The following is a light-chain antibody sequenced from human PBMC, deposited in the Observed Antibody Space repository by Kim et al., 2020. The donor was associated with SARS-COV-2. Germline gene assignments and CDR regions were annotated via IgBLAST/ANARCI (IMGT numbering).Light chain of an antibody. V-gene: IGKV1-5*01. CDR2: DAY. Sequence: DIQMTQSPSTLSASVGDRVTITCRASQSISRWLGWYQQKPGKAPKLLIFDAYSCQFGVPGRFSGSGSGTEFTLTISSLQPDDFATYYCQQYYRYPWTFGQGTKVDIK. CDR3: QQYYRYPWT. J-gene: IGKJ1*01. CDR1: QSISRW.